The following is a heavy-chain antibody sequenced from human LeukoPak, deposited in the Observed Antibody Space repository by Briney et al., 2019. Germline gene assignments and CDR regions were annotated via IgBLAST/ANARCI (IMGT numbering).Heavy chain of an antibody. CDR1: GFTFSSYG. D-gene: IGHD3-22*01. J-gene: IGHJ4*02. V-gene: IGHV3-30*02. Sequence: GGSLRLSCAASGFTFSSYGMHWVRQAPGKGLEWVAVIWYDGSNKYYADSVKGRFTISRDNSKNTLYLQMNSLRAEDTAVYYCAKVRTAYYYDSSGYSFDYWGQGTLVAVSS. CDR3: AKVRTAYYYDSSGYSFDY. CDR2: IWYDGSNK.